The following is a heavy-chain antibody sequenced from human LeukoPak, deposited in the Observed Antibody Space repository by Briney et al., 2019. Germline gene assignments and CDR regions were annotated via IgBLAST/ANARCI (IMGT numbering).Heavy chain of an antibody. CDR3: TRDGGRGERAALFEF. D-gene: IGHD6-6*01. V-gene: IGHV3-21*01. J-gene: IGHJ4*02. Sequence: PGGSLTLSCAASGFNFSSYSMNWVRHAQGQGLEWDSSISSSSNYIYSADSVKGRFTISRDNAKNSVYLQMNGLRADDTAVYYCTRDGGRGERAALFEFWGQGTLVTVSS. CDR1: GFNFSSYS. CDR2: ISSSSNYI.